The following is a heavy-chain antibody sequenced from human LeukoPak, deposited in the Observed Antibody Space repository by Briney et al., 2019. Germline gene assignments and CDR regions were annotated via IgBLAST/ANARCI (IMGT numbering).Heavy chain of an antibody. V-gene: IGHV1-69*04. CDR1: GGTFSRYA. CDR2: IIPILGIA. J-gene: IGHJ5*02. D-gene: IGHD3-9*01. Sequence: SVKVSCKASGGTFSRYAISWVRQAPGQGLEWMGRIIPILGIANCAQKFQGRVTITADKSTSTAYMELSSLRSEDTAVYYCARNDILNADPTNWFDPWGQGTLVTVSS. CDR3: ARNDILNADPTNWFDP.